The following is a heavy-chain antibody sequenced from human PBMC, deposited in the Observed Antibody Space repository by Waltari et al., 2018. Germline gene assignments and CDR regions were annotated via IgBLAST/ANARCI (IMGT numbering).Heavy chain of an antibody. J-gene: IGHJ4*02. D-gene: IGHD3-10*01. V-gene: IGHV3-74*01. CDR1: EFTFRDSW. Sequence: EVQLLESGGGLVKPGGSLRLSCAASEFTFRDSWMHWVRQAPGKGLVWISFIKTDGSSKIYADSVKGRFTISRDNANNTLYLQMNSLREEDTAIYYCASNGSGSYYNLWGQGTLVTVSS. CDR2: IKTDGSSK. CDR3: ASNGSGSYYNL.